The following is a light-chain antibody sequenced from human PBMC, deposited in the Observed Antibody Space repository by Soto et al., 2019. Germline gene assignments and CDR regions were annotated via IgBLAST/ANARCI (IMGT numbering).Light chain of an antibody. CDR2: GAS. J-gene: IGKJ4*01. CDR1: QSVSSN. CDR3: QRYNNSPPLT. V-gene: IGKV3-15*01. Sequence: EIVMTQSPATLSGSPGGRATLSCRDSQSVSSNLAGYQQKPGQAARLLIYGASTRATGIPARFSCSLSGTEITLAISSLQSEDFAVYNCQRYNNSPPLTVAGGTEVEIK.